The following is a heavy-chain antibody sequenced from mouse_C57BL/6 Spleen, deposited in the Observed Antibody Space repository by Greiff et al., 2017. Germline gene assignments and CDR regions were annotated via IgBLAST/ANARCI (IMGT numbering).Heavy chain of an antibody. CDR2: ISDGGSYT. V-gene: IGHV5-4*01. CDR3: ARDGKGYAMDD. D-gene: IGHD2-1*01. CDR1: GFTFSSYA. Sequence: EVQLLESGAGLVKPGGSLKLSCAASGFTFSSYAMSWVRQTPEKRLEWVATISDGGSYTYYPDNVKGRFTISRDTAKNNLYLQMSHLKAADTAMYYGARDGKGYAMDDWGQGTSVTVSS. J-gene: IGHJ4*01.